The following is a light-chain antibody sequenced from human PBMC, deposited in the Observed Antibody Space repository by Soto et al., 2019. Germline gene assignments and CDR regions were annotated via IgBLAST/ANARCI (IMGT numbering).Light chain of an antibody. J-gene: IGKJ4*01. CDR3: QQYGSSPST. CDR1: ETVSTN. CDR2: DVS. Sequence: ETVLTQSPATLSVSPGERATLSCRASETVSTNLAWYQQRPGQAPRLLIYDVSTGATGIPARFSGSGSGTEFTLTISRLEPEDFAVYYCQQYGSSPSTFGGGTKVDI. V-gene: IGKV3-15*01.